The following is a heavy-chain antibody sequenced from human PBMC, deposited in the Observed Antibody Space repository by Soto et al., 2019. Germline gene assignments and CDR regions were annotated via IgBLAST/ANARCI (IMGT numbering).Heavy chain of an antibody. CDR2: MSVSSSTT. CDR3: VKDERAVVPAAILYHEYGIHV. J-gene: IGHJ6*02. D-gene: IGHD2-2*01. CDR1: GLPFSNYA. Sequence: GGSLRLSCATSGLPFSNYAMSWVRQAPGGGLEWVSSMSVSSSTTYYADSVRGRFTISRDRSKNTLYLQMSSLRAEDTALYYCVKDERAVVPAAILYHEYGIHVWGHGTTVTLFS. V-gene: IGHV3-23*01.